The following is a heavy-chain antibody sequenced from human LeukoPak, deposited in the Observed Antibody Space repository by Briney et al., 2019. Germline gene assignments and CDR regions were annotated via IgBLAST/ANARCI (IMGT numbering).Heavy chain of an antibody. CDR1: GDSISSYY. D-gene: IGHD1-14*01. Sequence: PSETLSLTCTVSGDSISSYYWSWIRQPPGKALEWIGYIYIRGGTNYSPSLKSRVTISLDTSKNQFSLNLYSVTAADTAFYYCARNHTTGLSDYWGQGTLVTVSS. V-gene: IGHV4-4*09. CDR3: ARNHTTGLSDY. J-gene: IGHJ4*02. CDR2: IYIRGGT.